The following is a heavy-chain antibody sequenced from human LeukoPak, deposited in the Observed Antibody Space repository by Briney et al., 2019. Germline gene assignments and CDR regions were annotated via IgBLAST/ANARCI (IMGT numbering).Heavy chain of an antibody. J-gene: IGHJ3*02. CDR2: SYYSGST. CDR1: GYSISSGYY. D-gene: IGHD1-26*01. V-gene: IGHV4-38-2*02. Sequence: SETLSLTCTVSGYSISSGYYWGWIRQPPGTGLVWIGGSYYSGSTYYNPSVKCLVTISVDTSKHQFSLKLSSVTAGDPGVYYCTRGRRRWELLLRTDAFDIWGQGTMVTVSS. CDR3: TRGRRRWELLLRTDAFDI.